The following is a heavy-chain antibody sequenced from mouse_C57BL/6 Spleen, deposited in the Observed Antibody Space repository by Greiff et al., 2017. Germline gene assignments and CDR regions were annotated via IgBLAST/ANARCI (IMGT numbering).Heavy chain of an antibody. Sequence: QVQLQQPGAELVKPGASVKLSCKASGYTFTSYWMHWVKQRPGQGLEWIGMIHPNSGSTNYNEKFKSKATLTVDKSSSTAYMQLSSLTSEDSAVYYCARPYGYDDSWFAYWGQGTLVTVSA. D-gene: IGHD2-2*01. J-gene: IGHJ3*01. CDR1: GYTFTSYW. CDR2: IHPNSGST. CDR3: ARPYGYDDSWFAY. V-gene: IGHV1-64*01.